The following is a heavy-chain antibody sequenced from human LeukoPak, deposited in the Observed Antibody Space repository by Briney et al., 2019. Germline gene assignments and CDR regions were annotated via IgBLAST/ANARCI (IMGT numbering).Heavy chain of an antibody. Sequence: PGGSLRLSYVASGLSFNDYWMHWARQAPGKGLEWVAHINRDVSITRYADYVKGLFIIPRDNAENTMYLQMHILRVGDTAVYYCARDYHDSNGYYSNAFDHWGQGSLLAVSS. CDR2: INRDVSIT. V-gene: IGHV3-74*01. CDR1: GLSFNDYW. J-gene: IGHJ4*02. CDR3: ARDYHDSNGYYSNAFDH. D-gene: IGHD3-22*01.